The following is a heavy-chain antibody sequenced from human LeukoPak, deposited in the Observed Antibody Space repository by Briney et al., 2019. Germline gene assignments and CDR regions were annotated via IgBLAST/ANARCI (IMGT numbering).Heavy chain of an antibody. J-gene: IGHJ6*02. CDR1: GGSFSGYY. Sequence: SETLSLTCAVYGGSFSGYYWSWIRQPPGKGLEWIGEINHSGSTSYNPSLKSRVTISVDTSKNQFSLKLSSVTAADTAAYYCARLRARGYYYYYGMDVWGQGTTVTVSS. CDR3: ARLRARGYYYYYGMDV. CDR2: INHSGST. V-gene: IGHV4-34*01.